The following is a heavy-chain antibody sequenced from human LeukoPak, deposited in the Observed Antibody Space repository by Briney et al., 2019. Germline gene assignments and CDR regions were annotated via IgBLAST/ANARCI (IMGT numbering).Heavy chain of an antibody. Sequence: GGSLRLSCAASGFTFSSYAMMWVRQAPGKGLEWVSTVTGSAGGTYYADSVKGRFTISRDNSKNTPYLIMNSLRAEDTAVYYCARGAAAGLVDWFDPWGQGTLVAVSS. CDR1: GFTFSSYA. CDR2: VTGSAGGT. CDR3: ARGAAAGLVDWFDP. V-gene: IGHV3-23*01. J-gene: IGHJ5*02. D-gene: IGHD6-13*01.